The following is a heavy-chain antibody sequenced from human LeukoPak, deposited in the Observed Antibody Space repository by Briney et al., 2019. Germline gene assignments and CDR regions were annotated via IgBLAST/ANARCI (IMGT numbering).Heavy chain of an antibody. CDR1: GGSISSGGYY. D-gene: IGHD5-24*01. CDR3: ARESRGDGYNLDY. Sequence: SETLSLTCTVSGGSISSGGYYWSWIRQHPGKGLEWIGYIYYSGSTYYNPSLESRVTISVDTSKNQFSLKLSSVTAADTAVYYCARESRGDGYNLDYWGQGTLVTVSS. V-gene: IGHV4-31*03. J-gene: IGHJ4*02. CDR2: IYYSGST.